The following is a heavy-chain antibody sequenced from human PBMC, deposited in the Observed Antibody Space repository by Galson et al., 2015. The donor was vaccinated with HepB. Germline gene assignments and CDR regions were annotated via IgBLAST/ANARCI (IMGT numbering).Heavy chain of an antibody. V-gene: IGHV3-11*06. CDR3: ARDQRERSSSWYGWFDP. Sequence: SLSLSCAASGFTFSDYYMSWIRQAPGKGLEWVSYISSSSSYTNYADSVKGRFTISRDNAKNSLYLQMNSLRAEDTAVYYCARDQRERSSSWYGWFDPWGQGTLVTVSS. D-gene: IGHD6-13*01. CDR1: GFTFSDYY. CDR2: ISSSSSYT. J-gene: IGHJ5*02.